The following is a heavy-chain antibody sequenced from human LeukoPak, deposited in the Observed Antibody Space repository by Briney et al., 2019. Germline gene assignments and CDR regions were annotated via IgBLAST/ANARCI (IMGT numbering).Heavy chain of an antibody. D-gene: IGHD2-15*01. CDR1: GYTFSSYY. Sequence: ASVKVSCKASGYTFSSYYMHWVRQAPGQGLEWMGWINPNSGGTNYAQKFQGRVTMTRDTSISTAYMELSRLRSDDTAVYYCAREGGAKYCSGGSCYSSPGDYWGQGTLVTVSS. CDR3: AREGGAKYCSGGSCYSSPGDY. V-gene: IGHV1-2*02. CDR2: INPNSGGT. J-gene: IGHJ4*02.